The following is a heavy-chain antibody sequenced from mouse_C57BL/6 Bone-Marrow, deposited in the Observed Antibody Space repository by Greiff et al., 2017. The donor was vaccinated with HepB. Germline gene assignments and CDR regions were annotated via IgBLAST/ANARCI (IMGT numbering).Heavy chain of an antibody. V-gene: IGHV1-52*01. CDR3: ARGSTAWFAY. Sequence: VKLMESGAELVRPGSSVKLSCKASGYTFTSYWMHWVKQRPIQGLEWIGNIDPSDSETHYNQKFKDKATLTVDKSSSTAYMQLSSLTSEDSAVYYCARGSTAWFAYWGQGTLVTVSA. CDR2: IDPSDSET. J-gene: IGHJ3*01. D-gene: IGHD1-1*01. CDR1: GYTFTSYW.